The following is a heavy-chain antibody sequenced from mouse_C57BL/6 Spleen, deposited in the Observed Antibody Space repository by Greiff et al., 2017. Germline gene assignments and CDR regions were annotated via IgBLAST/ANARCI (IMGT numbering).Heavy chain of an antibody. Sequence: QVQLQQPGAELVKPGASVKLSCKASGYTFTSYWMHWVKQRPGQGLEWIGMIHPNSGSTNYNEKFKSKATLTVDKSSSTAYMQLSSLTSEDSAVYYCARFPVGYGNYGFAYWGQGTLVTVSA. CDR1: GYTFTSYW. D-gene: IGHD2-1*01. V-gene: IGHV1-64*01. CDR3: ARFPVGYGNYGFAY. CDR2: IHPNSGST. J-gene: IGHJ3*01.